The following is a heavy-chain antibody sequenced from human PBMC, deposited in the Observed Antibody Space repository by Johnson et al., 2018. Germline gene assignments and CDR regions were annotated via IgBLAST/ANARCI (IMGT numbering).Heavy chain of an antibody. Sequence: QVQLVESGGGVVQXGRSLRLXCAASGFTFSSYGVHWVRQAPGKGLAWVAVISYDGSNKYYADSVKCRFTISRDNSKNPLYRQMNSPSAEDTAVYYCASYPAYYYYYMDVWGKGTPVTVAS. CDR1: GFTFSSYG. V-gene: IGHV3-30*03. CDR3: ASYPAYYYYYMDV. J-gene: IGHJ6*03. CDR2: ISYDGSNK. D-gene: IGHD3-16*01.